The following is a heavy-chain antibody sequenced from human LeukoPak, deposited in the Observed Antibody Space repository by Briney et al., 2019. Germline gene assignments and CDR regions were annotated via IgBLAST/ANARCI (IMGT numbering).Heavy chain of an antibody. CDR1: GYTFTGYY. D-gene: IGHD6-13*01. Sequence: ASVKVSCKASGYTFTGYYMHWVRQVPGQGLEWMGCINPNNGVTSCAQMFQGRVTMTRDTSINTAYMELSRLRSDDTAVYYCARDLAADLDYWGQGTLVSVSS. CDR2: INPNNGVT. V-gene: IGHV1-2*02. J-gene: IGHJ4*02. CDR3: ARDLAADLDY.